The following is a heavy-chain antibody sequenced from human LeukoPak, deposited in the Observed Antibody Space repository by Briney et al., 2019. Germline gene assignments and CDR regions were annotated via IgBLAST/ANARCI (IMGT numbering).Heavy chain of an antibody. CDR1: GFTFSDYY. J-gene: IGHJ2*01. D-gene: IGHD3-10*01. Sequence: PGGSLRLSCAASGFTFSDYYMSWIRQAPGKGLEWVSYISSGGSTIYYTDSVKGRFTISRDNAKNPLYLQMNSLRVDDTAVYYCARSGNTGRNWYFDLWGRGTLVTVSS. CDR3: ARSGNTGRNWYFDL. V-gene: IGHV3-11*04. CDR2: ISSGGSTI.